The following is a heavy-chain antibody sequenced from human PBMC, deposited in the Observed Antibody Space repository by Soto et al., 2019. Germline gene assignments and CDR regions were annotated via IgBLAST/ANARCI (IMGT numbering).Heavy chain of an antibody. CDR2: IYYSGST. CDR3: PKEYSSGWYNY. V-gene: IGHV4-61*01. D-gene: IGHD6-19*01. CDR1: SVSVRNGSYY. Sequence: PSETLSLTRTISSVSVRNGSYYWSLFRQARGKGLEWIGYIYYSGSTNYYPSLMSRVTISVDTSKNHFSLKLSSLTAAVTAVYYCPKEYSSGWYNYWGQGALVTVSS. J-gene: IGHJ4*02.